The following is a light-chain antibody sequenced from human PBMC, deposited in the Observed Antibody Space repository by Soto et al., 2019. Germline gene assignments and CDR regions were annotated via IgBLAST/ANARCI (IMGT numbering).Light chain of an antibody. J-gene: IGLJ2*01. CDR1: SSDVGGYNY. V-gene: IGLV2-8*01. Sequence: QSALTQPPSASGSPGQSVTISCTGTSSDVGGYNYVSWYQQHPGKAPKLMIYEVSKRPSGVPDRFSGSKSVNTASLTVSGLQADDEADYYCSSYAGSNKFVVFGGGTKVTVL. CDR2: EVS. CDR3: SSYAGSNKFVV.